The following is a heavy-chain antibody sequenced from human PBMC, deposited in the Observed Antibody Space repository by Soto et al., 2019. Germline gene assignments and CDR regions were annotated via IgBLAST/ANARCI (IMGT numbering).Heavy chain of an antibody. Sequence: PSETLSLTCAVYGGSFRGYDWIWVRQPPGKGLEWIGEINHSGSTNYNPSLKSRVTISVDTSKNQFSLKLSSVTAADTAVYYCARGRVTISGVVGYYYMDVRGKGPTVT. D-gene: IGHD3-3*01. V-gene: IGHV4-34*01. J-gene: IGHJ6*03. CDR2: INHSGST. CDR1: GGSFRGYD. CDR3: ARGRVTISGVVGYYYMDV.